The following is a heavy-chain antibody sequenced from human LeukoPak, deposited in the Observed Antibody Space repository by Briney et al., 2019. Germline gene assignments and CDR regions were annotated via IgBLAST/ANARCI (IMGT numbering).Heavy chain of an antibody. D-gene: IGHD3-16*02. CDR2: INSDGSST. CDR3: ARNKSVAYVWGSYRADAFDI. V-gene: IGHV3-74*01. J-gene: IGHJ3*02. CDR1: GFSSSSYW. Sequence: PGGSLRLSCAASGFSSSSYWEHWVRQAPGKGLVWVSRINSDGSSTSYADSVKGRFTISRDNAKNTLYLQMHSLRAEDTAVYYCARNKSVAYVWGSYRADAFDIWGERPMVTVSS.